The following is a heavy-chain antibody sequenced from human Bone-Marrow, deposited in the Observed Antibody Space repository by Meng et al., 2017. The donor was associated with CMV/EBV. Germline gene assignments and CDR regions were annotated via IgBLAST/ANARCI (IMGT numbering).Heavy chain of an antibody. CDR3: AREYSSGNTDL. CDR2: IKQDGSEK. D-gene: IGHD6-19*01. V-gene: IGHV3-7*01. J-gene: IGHJ2*01. CDR1: GFTFSSYW. Sequence: LSLTCAASGFTFSSYWMSWVRQAPGKGLEWVANIKQDGSEKYYVESVKGRFTISRDNAKNSLYLQMNSLRAEDTAVYYCAREYSSGNTDLWGRGTLVTVSS.